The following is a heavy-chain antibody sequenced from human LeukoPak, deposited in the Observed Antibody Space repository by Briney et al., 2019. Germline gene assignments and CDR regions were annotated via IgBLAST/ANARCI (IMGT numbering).Heavy chain of an antibody. V-gene: IGHV3-21*01. CDR3: ARSRIYGSGSHNDY. CDR1: GFTFSRYS. J-gene: IGHJ4*02. D-gene: IGHD3-10*01. CDR2: ISISSNYI. Sequence: GGSLRLSCAASGFTFSRYSMNWVRQAPGKGLEWVSSISISSNYIYYADSVKGRFTISRDNAKNSLYLQMNSLRAEDTAVYYCARSRIYGSGSHNDYWGQGTLVTVSS.